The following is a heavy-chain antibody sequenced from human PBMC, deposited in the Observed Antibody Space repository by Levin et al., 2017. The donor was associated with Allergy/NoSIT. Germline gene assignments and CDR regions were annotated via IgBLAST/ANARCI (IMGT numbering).Heavy chain of an antibody. D-gene: IGHD3-9*01. CDR3: ARTRPGYYFDY. J-gene: IGHJ4*02. CDR2: IKEDGSEK. V-gene: IGHV3-7*01. CDR1: GFIFSSNW. Sequence: PGGSLRLSCEASGFIFSSNWMSWVRQAPGKGLEWVASIKEDGSEKYYVDFVKGRFTISRDNAKNSLYLQIDSLSAEDTAVFYCARTRPGYYFDYWGQGTLVTVSS.